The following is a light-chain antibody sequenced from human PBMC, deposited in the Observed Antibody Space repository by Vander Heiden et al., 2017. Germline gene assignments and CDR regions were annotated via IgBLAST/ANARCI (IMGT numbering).Light chain of an antibody. CDR1: QSVSSY. J-gene: IGKJ4*01. CDR3: QQRSNLLT. V-gene: IGKV3-11*01. CDR2: DAS. Sequence: EIVLTQSSATLSLSRGERATRSCRASQSVSSYLAWYQQKPGQAPRLLIYDASNRATGIPARFSGSGSGTDFTLTISSLEPEDFAVYYCQQRSNLLTFGGGTKVEIK.